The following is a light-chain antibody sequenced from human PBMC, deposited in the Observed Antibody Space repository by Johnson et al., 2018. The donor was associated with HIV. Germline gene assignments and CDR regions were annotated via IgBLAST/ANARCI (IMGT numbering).Light chain of an antibody. CDR3: GTWDSSLSAYNYV. CDR2: DNN. CDR1: SCDIGNNY. J-gene: IGLJ1*01. V-gene: IGLV1-51*01. Sequence: QSVLTQPPSVSAAPGQKVSISCSGNSCDIGNNYVSSHQQLPGTAPKLLIYDNNKRPSGIPDRFSGSKSGTSATLGITGLQTGDEADYYCGTWDSSLSAYNYVFGIGTKVTVL.